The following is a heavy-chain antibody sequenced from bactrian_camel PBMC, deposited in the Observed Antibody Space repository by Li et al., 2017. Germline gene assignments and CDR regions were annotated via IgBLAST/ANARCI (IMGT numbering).Heavy chain of an antibody. CDR2: INSDGSNT. Sequence: QVQLVESGGGSVQAGGSLKLSCVVSGSTDMSTCVAWFRQAPGKGLEWVSSINSDGSNTYYTDSVKGRFTISKNNANNTVFLQMSSLISEDTALYYCAVATTTYSPVFGQGTQVTVS. D-gene: IGHD7*01. J-gene: IGHJ4*01. CDR1: GSTDMSTC. V-gene: IGHV3-2*01.